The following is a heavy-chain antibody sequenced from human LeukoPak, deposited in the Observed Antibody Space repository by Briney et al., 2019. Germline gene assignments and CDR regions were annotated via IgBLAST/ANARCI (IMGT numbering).Heavy chain of an antibody. CDR3: AKSSRTAVGVYLPLDY. CDR1: GFTFDDYA. Sequence: GGSLRLSCAASGFTFDDYAMHWVRQAPGKGLEWVSLLSGDGGTTYSADSVKGRVTISRDNSRNPLYLQLNSLRTEDTALYYCAKSSRTAVGVYLPLDYWGQGTLVTVSS. J-gene: IGHJ4*02. V-gene: IGHV3-43*02. CDR2: LSGDGGTT. D-gene: IGHD2-8*01.